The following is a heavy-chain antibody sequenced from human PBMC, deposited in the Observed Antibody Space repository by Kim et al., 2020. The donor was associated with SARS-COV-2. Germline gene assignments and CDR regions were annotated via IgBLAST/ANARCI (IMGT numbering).Heavy chain of an antibody. Sequence: GGSLRLSCAASGFTFSDFAFHWVRQAPGKGLEWVAVISDDANNKYDAESVKGRFTISRDNSKNTLYLQKNSLRAEDTAVYYCARGGYSSSWSIGEAFDFWGQGTMVTVSS. D-gene: IGHD6-13*01. CDR2: ISDDANNK. CDR1: GFTFSDFA. J-gene: IGHJ3*01. V-gene: IGHV3-30*04. CDR3: ARGGYSSSWSIGEAFDF.